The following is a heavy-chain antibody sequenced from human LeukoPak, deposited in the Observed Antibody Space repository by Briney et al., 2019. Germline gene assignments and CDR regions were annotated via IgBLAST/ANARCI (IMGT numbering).Heavy chain of an antibody. CDR1: GGTFSSYA. Sequence: GSSVKVSCKASGGTFSSYAISWVRQAPGQGLEWMGGIIPIFGTANYAQKFQGRVTITTDESTSTAYMELSSLRSEDTAVYYCARVVGAKDDYYYYMDVWGKGTTVTVSS. D-gene: IGHD1-26*01. J-gene: IGHJ6*03. CDR3: ARVVGAKDDYYYYMDV. V-gene: IGHV1-69*05. CDR2: IIPIFGTA.